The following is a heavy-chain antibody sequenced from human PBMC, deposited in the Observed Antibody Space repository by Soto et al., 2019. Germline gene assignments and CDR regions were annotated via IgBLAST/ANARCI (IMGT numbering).Heavy chain of an antibody. J-gene: IGHJ4*02. CDR2: INHSGST. CDR3: ASDRLHRYGPGSYRLGY. CDR1: GGSFSGYY. V-gene: IGHV4-34*01. D-gene: IGHD3-10*01. Sequence: QVQLQQWGAGLLKPSETLSLTCAVYGGSFSGYYWSWIRQPPGKGLEWIGEINHSGSTNYNPSLKRRATISVDTSTNKFPLKRSSVTAADTAVYHCASDRLHRYGPGSYRLGYWGQGTLVSVSS.